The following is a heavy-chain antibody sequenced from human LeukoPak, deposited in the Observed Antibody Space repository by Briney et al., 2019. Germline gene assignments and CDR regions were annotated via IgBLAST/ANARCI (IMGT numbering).Heavy chain of an antibody. CDR1: GFTFSSYS. V-gene: IGHV3-21*01. CDR3: AREAEHSRYWSVVPDYMAV. J-gene: IGHJ6*03. CDR2: ISSSSSYI. Sequence: PGGSLRLSCAASGFTFSSYSMNWVRQAPGKGLEWVSSISSSSSYIYYADSVKGRFTISRDNAKNSLYLQMTSLRAEDTGVYYCAREAEHSRYWSVVPDYMAVWGKGTTVIVSS. D-gene: IGHD2-15*01.